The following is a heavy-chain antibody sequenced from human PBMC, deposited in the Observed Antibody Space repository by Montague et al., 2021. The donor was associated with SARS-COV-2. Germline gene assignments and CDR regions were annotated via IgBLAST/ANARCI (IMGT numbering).Heavy chain of an antibody. Sequence: PALVKSTQTLTLTCTFSGFSLTTRGVGVGWIRQPPGKALEWLALIYWXDAKHYSPSLKSRLTITKDTSKNQVVLTTTNMDPVDTATYYCAHKLYGINRRWFDPWGQGTLVTVSS. CDR3: AHKLYGINRRWFDP. D-gene: IGHD1-14*01. V-gene: IGHV2-5*02. CDR1: GFSLTTRGVG. J-gene: IGHJ5*02. CDR2: IYWXDAK.